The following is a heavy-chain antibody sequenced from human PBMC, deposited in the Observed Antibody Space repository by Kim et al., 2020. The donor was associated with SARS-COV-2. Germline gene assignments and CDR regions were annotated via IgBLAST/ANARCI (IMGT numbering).Heavy chain of an antibody. CDR2: IYYSGST. CDR3: ARARLPGYSSSPTFDY. J-gene: IGHJ4*02. D-gene: IGHD6-13*01. CDR1: GGSISSYY. Sequence: SETLSLTCTVSGGSISSYYWSWIRQPPGKGLEWIGYIYYSGSTNYNPSLKSRVTISVDTSKNQFSLKLSSVTAADTAVYYCARARLPGYSSSPTFDYWGQGTLVTVSS. V-gene: IGHV4-59*01.